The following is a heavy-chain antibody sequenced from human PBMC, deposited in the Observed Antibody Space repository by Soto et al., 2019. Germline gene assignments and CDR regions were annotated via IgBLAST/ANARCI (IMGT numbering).Heavy chain of an antibody. J-gene: IGHJ3*02. V-gene: IGHV2-5*02. D-gene: IGHD3-22*01. Sequence: QITLKESGPTLVKPTQHLTLTCTFSGFSLSTSGVGVGWIRQPPGKALEWLALIYWDDDKRYSPSLKSRLTITKDTSKNQVVLTMTNMDPVDTATYYCAHRRSGRSGYSDAFDIWGQGTMVTVSS. CDR3: AHRRSGRSGYSDAFDI. CDR2: IYWDDDK. CDR1: GFSLSTSGVG.